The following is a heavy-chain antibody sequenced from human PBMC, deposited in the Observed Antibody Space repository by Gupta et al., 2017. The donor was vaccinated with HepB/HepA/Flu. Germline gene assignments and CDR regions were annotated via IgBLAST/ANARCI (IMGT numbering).Heavy chain of an antibody. CDR2: ISGSGGNT. D-gene: IGHD1-20*01. Sequence: EVQLLESVGDLGQPGGFLRLSCADSGVSFGSYAVRWVRQAPGKGPEWVSEISGSGGNTYYADSVKGRFSISRDNSKSTLYLQMNSLKVEDTAVYYCAKDLTGTYGDYFDYWGQGTPVAVSA. J-gene: IGHJ4*02. CDR1: GVSFGSYA. V-gene: IGHV3-23*01. CDR3: AKDLTGTYGDYFDY.